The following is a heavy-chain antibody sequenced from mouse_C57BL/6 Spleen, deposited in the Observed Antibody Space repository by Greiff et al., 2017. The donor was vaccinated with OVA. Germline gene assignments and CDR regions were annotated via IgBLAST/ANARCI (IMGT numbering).Heavy chain of an antibody. CDR2: INPNNGGT. J-gene: IGHJ3*01. D-gene: IGHD2-4*01. V-gene: IGHV1-18*01. Sequence: VQLQQSGPELVKPGASVKIPCKASGYTFTYYNMDWVKQSHGKSLEWIGDINPNNGGTIYNQKFKGKATLTVDKSSSTAYMELRSLTSEDTAVYYCARRYYDYGAWFAYWGQGTLVTVSA. CDR1: GYTFTYYN. CDR3: ARRYYDYGAWFAY.